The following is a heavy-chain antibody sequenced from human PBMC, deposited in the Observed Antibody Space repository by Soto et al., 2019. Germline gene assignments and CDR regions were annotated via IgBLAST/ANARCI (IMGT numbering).Heavy chain of an antibody. J-gene: IGHJ4*02. CDR2: ISGSGGST. CDR3: AKDPVGGSYYYFDY. D-gene: IGHD1-26*01. Sequence: GGSLRLSCAASGFTFSSYAMSWVRQAPGKGLEWVSAISGSGGSTYYADSVKGRFAISRDNSKNTLYLQMNSLRAEDTAVYYCAKDPVGGSYYYFDYWGQGTLVTVSS. V-gene: IGHV3-23*01. CDR1: GFTFSSYA.